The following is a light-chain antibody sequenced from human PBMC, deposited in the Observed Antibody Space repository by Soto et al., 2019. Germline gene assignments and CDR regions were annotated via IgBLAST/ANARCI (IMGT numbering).Light chain of an antibody. CDR3: QRYTSRPPWT. Sequence: EIVMTQSPATLSVSPGERATLSCRASQSVGTNLAWYQQKPGQAPRLLIFGTSTRATGIPARFSGSGSGTDFTLTISCVQSDDFAVYYCQRYTSRPPWTFGQGTKVDMK. V-gene: IGKV3-15*01. CDR1: QSVGTN. CDR2: GTS. J-gene: IGKJ1*01.